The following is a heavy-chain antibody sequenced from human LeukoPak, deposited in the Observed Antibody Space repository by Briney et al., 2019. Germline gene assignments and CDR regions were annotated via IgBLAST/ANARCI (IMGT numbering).Heavy chain of an antibody. CDR3: ARDAKYYYGSRTYFFFEY. CDR2: INHSGST. J-gene: IGHJ4*02. CDR1: GGSFSGYY. Sequence: SETLSLTCAVYGGSFSGYYWSWIRQPPGKGLEWIGEINHSGSTNYNPSLKSRVTMSIDTSKNQFSLKLSSVTAADTAIYYCARDAKYYYGSRTYFFFEYWGQGTLLTVSS. V-gene: IGHV4-34*01. D-gene: IGHD3-10*01.